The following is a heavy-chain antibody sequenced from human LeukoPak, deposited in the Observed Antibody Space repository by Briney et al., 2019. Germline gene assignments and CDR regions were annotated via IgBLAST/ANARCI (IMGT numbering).Heavy chain of an antibody. CDR2: ISSSGSTI. CDR1: GFTFSDYY. J-gene: IGHJ4*02. CDR3: ARQYYDSSGYYFFPSSFGPIDY. D-gene: IGHD3-22*01. V-gene: IGHV3-11*04. Sequence: PGGSLRLSCAASGFTFSDYYMSWIRQAPGKGLEWVSYISSSGSTIYYADSVKGRFTISRDNAKNSLYLQMNSLRAEDTAVYYCARQYYDSSGYYFFPSSFGPIDYWGQGTLVTVSS.